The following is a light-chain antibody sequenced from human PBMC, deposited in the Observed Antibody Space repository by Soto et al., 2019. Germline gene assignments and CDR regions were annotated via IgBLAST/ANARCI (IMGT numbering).Light chain of an antibody. CDR2: GAS. Sequence: EIVMMQSPATLSVSPGERATLSCRASQSVSSNLAWYQQKPGQAPRLLIYGASTRATGIPARFSGSGSGTEFTLTISSLQSEDFAVYYCQQYNNWPRTFGRGTKV. J-gene: IGKJ1*01. V-gene: IGKV3-15*01. CDR1: QSVSSN. CDR3: QQYNNWPRT.